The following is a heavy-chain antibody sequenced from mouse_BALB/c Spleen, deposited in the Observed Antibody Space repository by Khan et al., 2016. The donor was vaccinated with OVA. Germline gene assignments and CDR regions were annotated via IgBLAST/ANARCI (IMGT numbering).Heavy chain of an antibody. CDR3: ADHLTGSFAY. Sequence: EVELVESGGDLVKPGGSLKLSCAASGFTFSSYSMSWVRPTPDKRLEWVASISSGGDYPYYPDSVKGRFTISRDNAKNTLYLQMSDLESEDTAMDYCADHLTGSFAYWGQGTLVTVSA. V-gene: IGHV5-6*01. CDR1: GFTFSSYS. D-gene: IGHD4-1*01. J-gene: IGHJ3*01. CDR2: ISSGGDYP.